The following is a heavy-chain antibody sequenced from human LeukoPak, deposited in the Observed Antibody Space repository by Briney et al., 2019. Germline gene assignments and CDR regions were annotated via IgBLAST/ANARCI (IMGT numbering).Heavy chain of an antibody. J-gene: IGHJ4*02. CDR1: GFTFSSYA. D-gene: IGHD6-19*01. CDR3: ARDGEWYSSGWYQIDY. Sequence: GRSLRLSCAASGFTFSSYAMHWVRQAPGKGLEWVAVISYDGSNKYYADSVKGRFTISRDNSKNTLYLQMNSLRAEDTAVYYCARDGEWYSSGWYQIDYWGQGTLVTASS. CDR2: ISYDGSNK. V-gene: IGHV3-30*04.